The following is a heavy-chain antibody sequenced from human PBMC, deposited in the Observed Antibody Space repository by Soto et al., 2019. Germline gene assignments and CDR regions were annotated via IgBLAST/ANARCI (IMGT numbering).Heavy chain of an antibody. CDR3: ARNRLRQYYYGMDV. CDR1: GYSFANYW. CDR2: IYPGDSDT. V-gene: IGHV5-51*01. Sequence: GESLKISCQGSGYSFANYWIAWVRQMPGKGLEWVGVIYPGDSDTRYSPSFRGQVTISADKSISHVYLQWSSLKASDTAMYYCARNRLRQYYYGMDVWGQGTSVTVSS. D-gene: IGHD3-10*01. J-gene: IGHJ6*02.